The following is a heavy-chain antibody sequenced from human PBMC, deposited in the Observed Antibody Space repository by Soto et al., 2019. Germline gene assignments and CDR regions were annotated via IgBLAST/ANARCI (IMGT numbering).Heavy chain of an antibody. CDR1: GFTFSSYW. CDR3: ARGKDFKGSGWYTKGSFDL. Sequence: GGSLRLSCAASGFTFSSYWMSWVRQAPGQGLEWVANIKEDGSDDYYVASVKGRFIISRDNAQNSLYVQMSSLRVEDTAVYYCARGKDFKGSGWYTKGSFDLWGRGTLVTVSS. J-gene: IGHJ2*01. CDR2: IKEDGSDD. V-gene: IGHV3-7*01. D-gene: IGHD6-19*01.